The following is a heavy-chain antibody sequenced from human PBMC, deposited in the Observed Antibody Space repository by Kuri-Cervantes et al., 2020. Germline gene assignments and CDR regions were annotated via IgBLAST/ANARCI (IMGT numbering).Heavy chain of an antibody. J-gene: IGHJ4*02. V-gene: IGHV3-11*01. CDR2: ISSSGGTI. CDR1: GFTFSDYY. Sequence: GESLKISCAASGFTFSDYYMSWIRQAPGKGLEWVSYISSSGGTIYYADSVEGRFTISRDNSKNTLYLQMNSLRAEDTAVYYCAKRVGFVQVVYFDYWGQGTLVTVSS. D-gene: IGHD2-8*02. CDR3: AKRVGFVQVVYFDY.